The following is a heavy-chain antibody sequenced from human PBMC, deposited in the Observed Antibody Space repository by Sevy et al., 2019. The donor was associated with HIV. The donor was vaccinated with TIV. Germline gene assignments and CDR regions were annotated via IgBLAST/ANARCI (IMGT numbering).Heavy chain of an antibody. V-gene: IGHV2-5*01. CDR2: IYWNDDR. Sequence: SGPTLVNPTQTLTLTCTFSGFSLSTTEVGVGWIRQPPGKALEWLALIYWNDDRSYSPPLKSRLTITKDTSKNQVVLKITNMDHVDTATYYCAHTSYDTSGYYNHDAFDIWGQGTMVTVSS. D-gene: IGHD3-22*01. CDR1: GFSLSTTEVG. J-gene: IGHJ3*02. CDR3: AHTSYDTSGYYNHDAFDI.